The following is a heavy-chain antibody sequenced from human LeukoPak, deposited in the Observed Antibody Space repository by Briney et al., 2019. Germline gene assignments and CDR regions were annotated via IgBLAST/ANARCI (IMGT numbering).Heavy chain of an antibody. CDR2: ISSSSSTI. J-gene: IGHJ6*04. CDR3: AELGITMIGGV. CDR1: GFIFSSYS. D-gene: IGHD3-10*02. Sequence: GGSLRLSCAASGFIFSSYSMNWVRQAPGKGLEWVSYISSSSSTIYYADSVKGRFTISRDNAKNSLYLQMNSLRAEDTAVYHCAELGITMIGGVWGKGTTVTISS. V-gene: IGHV3-48*01.